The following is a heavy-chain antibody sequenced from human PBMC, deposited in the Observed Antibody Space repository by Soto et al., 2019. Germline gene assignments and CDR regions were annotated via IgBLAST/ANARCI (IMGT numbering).Heavy chain of an antibody. D-gene: IGHD2-8*02. Sequence: APVKVSCKASGGTFSSYTISWVRQAPGQGLEWMGRIIPILGIANYAQKFQGRVTITVDKSTSTAYMELSSLRSEDTAVYYCARDSLLGYYFDYWGQGTLVTVSS. CDR2: IIPILGIA. V-gene: IGHV1-69*04. CDR1: GGTFSSYT. J-gene: IGHJ4*02. CDR3: ARDSLLGYYFDY.